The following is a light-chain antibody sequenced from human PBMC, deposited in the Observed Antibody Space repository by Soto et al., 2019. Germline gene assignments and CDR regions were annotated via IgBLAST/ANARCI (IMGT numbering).Light chain of an antibody. CDR2: DVS. CDR1: SRDVGGYNY. CDR3: SSYTSSSTEV. Sequence: QSALTQPASVSGSPGQSITLSCTGTSRDVGGYNYVSWYQQHPGKAPKLMIYDVSNRPSGVSNRFSGSKSGNTASLPISGLQAEDEADYYCSSYTSSSTEVFGTGTKVTVL. J-gene: IGLJ1*01. V-gene: IGLV2-14*01.